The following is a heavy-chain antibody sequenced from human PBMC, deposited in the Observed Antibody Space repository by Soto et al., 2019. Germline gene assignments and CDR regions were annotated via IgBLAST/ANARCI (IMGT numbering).Heavy chain of an antibody. CDR1: GFSFSGYW. Sequence: EAQLVESGGGLVQPGGSLSLSCVASGFSFSGYWMTWVRQAPGKGLEWVANIQQDGREKYSVDSVKGRVTISRDNAKKSLVLEMSSLRAEDTATYYCARYYRTGGARSYYSGRDVWGQVTTFTVSS. D-gene: IGHD1-26*01. CDR2: IQQDGREK. J-gene: IGHJ6*02. CDR3: ARYYRTGGARSYYSGRDV. V-gene: IGHV3-7*01.